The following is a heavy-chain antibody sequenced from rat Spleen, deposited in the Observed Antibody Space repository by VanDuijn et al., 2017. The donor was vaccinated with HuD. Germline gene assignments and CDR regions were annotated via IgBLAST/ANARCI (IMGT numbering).Heavy chain of an antibody. CDR2: INSAGST. J-gene: IGHJ2*01. Sequence: EVQLQESGPGLVKPSQSLSLTCSVTGYSITSGYGWNWIRKFPANKLEWMGYINSAGSTNYHPPLKDQITITRDTSKNQCFLQLTSVTTEDTATYYCARRGLQSYYFDYWGQGVMVTVSS. CDR3: ARRGLQSYYFDY. CDR1: GYSITSGYG. D-gene: IGHD1-1*01. V-gene: IGHV3-3*01.